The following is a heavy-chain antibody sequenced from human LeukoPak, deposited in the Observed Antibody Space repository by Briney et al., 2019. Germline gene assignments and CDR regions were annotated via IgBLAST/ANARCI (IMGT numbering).Heavy chain of an antibody. CDR3: ARGHFGAFDI. J-gene: IGHJ3*02. CDR2: IYVSGNT. V-gene: IGHV4-30-4*08. D-gene: IGHD3-10*01. Sequence: SETLSLTCTVSDGPISSGDYYWTWIRQPAEKGLEWIGYIYVSGNTYYNPSLKSRVIISVDTSKNQFSLNMNSVSAADTAVYYCARGHFGAFDIWGQGTMVAVSS. CDR1: DGPISSGDYY.